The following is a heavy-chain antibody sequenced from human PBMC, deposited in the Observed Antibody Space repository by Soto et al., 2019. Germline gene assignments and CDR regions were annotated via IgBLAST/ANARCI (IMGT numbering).Heavy chain of an antibody. CDR3: AKDHRESTIFGITTYYGMDV. D-gene: IGHD3-3*01. CDR1: GFTFSSYG. V-gene: IGHV3-30*18. CDR2: ISYDGSNK. Sequence: GGSLRLSCAASGFTFSSYGMHWVRQAPGKGLEWVAVISYDGSNKYYADSVKGRFTISRDNSKNTLYLQMNSLRAEDTAVYYCAKDHRESTIFGITTYYGMDVWGQGTTVTVSS. J-gene: IGHJ6*02.